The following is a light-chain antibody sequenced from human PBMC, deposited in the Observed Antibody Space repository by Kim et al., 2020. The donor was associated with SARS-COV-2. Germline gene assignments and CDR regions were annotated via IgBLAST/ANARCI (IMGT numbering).Light chain of an antibody. CDR1: QDIGND. Sequence: DIKMTQSPSSLSASVGDRVTIICQASQDIGNDLNWYQQKPGQAPKLLIYDTSKFQAGVPSRFSASGSGTHFTLTITSLQPEDFATYYCKQYATFGQGTKLEI. CDR2: DTS. CDR3: KQYAT. J-gene: IGKJ2*01. V-gene: IGKV1-33*01.